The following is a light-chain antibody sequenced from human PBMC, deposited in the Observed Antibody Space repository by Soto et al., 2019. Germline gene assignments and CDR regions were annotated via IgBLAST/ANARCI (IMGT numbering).Light chain of an antibody. J-gene: IGKJ1*01. V-gene: IGKV1-5*03. CDR2: KAS. Sequence: DIQMTQSPSTLSASVVDRVTITFRASQSISIWLAWYQQKPGKAPKLLIYKASSLESGVPSRFSGSGSGTEFTLTISSLQPDDFATYYCQQYNSYSPWTFGQGTKVDIK. CDR3: QQYNSYSPWT. CDR1: QSISIW.